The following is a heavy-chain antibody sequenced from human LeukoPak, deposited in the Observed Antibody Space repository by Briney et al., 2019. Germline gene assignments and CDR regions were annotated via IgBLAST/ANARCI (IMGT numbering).Heavy chain of an antibody. CDR2: ISSSGSTI. CDR3: ARDVAYYDILTGPDAFDI. J-gene: IGHJ3*02. V-gene: IGHV3-48*03. CDR1: GFTFSSYE. D-gene: IGHD3-9*01. Sequence: PGGSLRLSCAASGFTFSSYEMNWVRQAPGKGLEWVSYISSSGSTIYYADSVKGRFTISRYNAKSSLYLQMNGLRDEDTAVYYCARDVAYYDILTGPDAFDIWGPGTMVTVSS.